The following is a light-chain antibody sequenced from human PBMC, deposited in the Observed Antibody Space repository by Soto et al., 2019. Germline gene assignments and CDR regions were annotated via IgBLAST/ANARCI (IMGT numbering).Light chain of an antibody. J-gene: IGLJ1*01. CDR1: SSDVGGYDY. CDR3: LSYTGSSARI. V-gene: IGLV2-14*01. CDR2: EVF. Sequence: QSALTQPASVSGSPGQSITISCTGTSSDVGGYDYVSWYQQNPGKAPKLMIYEVFNRPSGVSGRFSGSKSGNTASLTISGLPAEAEGDYYCLSYTGSSARIFGTGTKLTVL.